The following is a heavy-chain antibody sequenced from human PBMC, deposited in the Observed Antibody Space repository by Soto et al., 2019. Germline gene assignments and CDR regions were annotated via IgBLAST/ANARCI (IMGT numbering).Heavy chain of an antibody. CDR3: ARAMIAPPPDYWFDT. V-gene: IGHV1-69*12. Sequence: QVQLVQSGAEVKKPGSSVKVSCKASGGTFSSYAISWVRQAPGQGLEWMGGIIPIFGTANYAQKFQGRVTITADESTSTADMELSSLRSEDTAVYYCARAMIAPPPDYWFDTWGQGTLFTVSS. CDR2: IIPIFGTA. J-gene: IGHJ5*02. D-gene: IGHD3-22*01. CDR1: GGTFSSYA.